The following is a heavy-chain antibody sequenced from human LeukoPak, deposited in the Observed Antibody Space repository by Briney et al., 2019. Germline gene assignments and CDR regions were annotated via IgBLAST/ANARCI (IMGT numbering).Heavy chain of an antibody. Sequence: PGGSLRLSCAASGFTFSSYWMSWVRQAPGKGLEWVANIKQDGSEKYYVDSVKGRFTISRDNAKNSLYLQMNSLRAEDTAVYYCARMPISHTYYYGSGSYLDYWGQGTLVTVSS. D-gene: IGHD3-10*01. J-gene: IGHJ4*02. V-gene: IGHV3-7*01. CDR2: IKQDGSEK. CDR1: GFTFSSYW. CDR3: ARMPISHTYYYGSGSYLDY.